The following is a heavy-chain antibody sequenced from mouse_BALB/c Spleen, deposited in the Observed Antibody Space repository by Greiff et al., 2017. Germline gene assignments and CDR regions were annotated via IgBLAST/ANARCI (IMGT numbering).Heavy chain of an antibody. V-gene: IGHV1-9*01. CDR2: ILPGSGST. CDR3: ARRVITDWYFDV. J-gene: IGHJ1*01. Sequence: QVQLQQSGAELMRPGASVKVSCKATGYTFSSYWIEWVKQRPGHGLEWIGEILPGSGSTNYNEKFKGKATFTADTSSNTAYMQLSSLTSEDSAVYYCARRVITDWYFDVWGAGTTVTVSS. CDR1: GYTFSSYW. D-gene: IGHD1-1*01.